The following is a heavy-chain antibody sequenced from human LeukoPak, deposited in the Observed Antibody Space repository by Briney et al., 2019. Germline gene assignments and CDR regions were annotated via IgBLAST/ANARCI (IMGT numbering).Heavy chain of an antibody. V-gene: IGHV4-4*07. Sequence: SETLSLTCTVSGGSISSYYWTWVRQPAGKGLEWIGRIYSSGSTNYNPSLKSRVSMSVDTSKNQFSLKLSSVTAADSALYYCARAAVLDSWGQGTLVTVPS. CDR2: IYSSGST. J-gene: IGHJ4*02. D-gene: IGHD6-19*01. CDR1: GGSISSYY. CDR3: ARAAVLDS.